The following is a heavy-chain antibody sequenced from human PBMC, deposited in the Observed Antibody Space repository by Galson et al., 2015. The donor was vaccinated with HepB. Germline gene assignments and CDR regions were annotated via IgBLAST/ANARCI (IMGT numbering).Heavy chain of an antibody. V-gene: IGHV1-69*13. Sequence: SVKVSCKASGGTFSSYAISWVRQAPGQGLEWMGGIIPISGTANYAQKFQGRVTITADESTSTAYMELSSLRSEDTAVYYCARELVEMATIGYYFDYWGQGTLVTVSS. CDR3: ARELVEMATIGYYFDY. D-gene: IGHD5-24*01. CDR1: GGTFSSYA. CDR2: IIPISGTA. J-gene: IGHJ4*02.